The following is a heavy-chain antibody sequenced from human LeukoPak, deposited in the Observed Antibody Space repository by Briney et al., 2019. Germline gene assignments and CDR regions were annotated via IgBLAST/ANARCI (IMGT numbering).Heavy chain of an antibody. J-gene: IGHJ4*02. CDR3: ARDFAFRGRYSYGYSYFDY. CDR2: IWYDGSNK. CDR1: GFIFSTYE. D-gene: IGHD5-18*01. Sequence: GGSLRLSCAASGFIFSTYEMNWVRQAPGKGLEWVAVIWYDGSNKYYADSVKGRFTISRDNSKNTLYLQMNSLRAEDTAVYYCARDFAFRGRYSYGYSYFDYWGQGTLVTVSS. V-gene: IGHV3-33*08.